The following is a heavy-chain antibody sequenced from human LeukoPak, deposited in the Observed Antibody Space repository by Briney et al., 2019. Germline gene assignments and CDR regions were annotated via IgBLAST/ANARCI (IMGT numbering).Heavy chain of an antibody. CDR1: GGSISSGSYY. CDR3: ARGTYEWSGTKYYFDY. J-gene: IGHJ4*02. V-gene: IGHV4-61*02. CDR2: IYTSGST. D-gene: IGHD3-3*01. Sequence: SETLSLTSTVSGGSISSGSYYWSWIRQPAGKGLEWIGRIYTSGSTNYNPSLKSRVTISVDTSKNQFSLKLSSVTAADTAVYYCARGTYEWSGTKYYFDYWGQGTLVTVSS.